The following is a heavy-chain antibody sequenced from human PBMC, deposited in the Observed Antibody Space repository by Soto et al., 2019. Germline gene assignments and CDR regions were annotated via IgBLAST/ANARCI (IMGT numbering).Heavy chain of an antibody. Sequence: EVHLLASGGGLVQPGGSLRLSCAASGFTFSNYAMNWVRQAPGKGLEWVSSISGSGGSTYYADSVKGRFTISRDNSKNTLYLQMNSLRAEDTAVYYCAKDRMITFGGVIDQATFDYWGQGTLVTVSS. CDR3: AKDRMITFGGVIDQATFDY. V-gene: IGHV3-23*01. CDR1: GFTFSNYA. D-gene: IGHD3-16*02. CDR2: ISGSGGST. J-gene: IGHJ4*02.